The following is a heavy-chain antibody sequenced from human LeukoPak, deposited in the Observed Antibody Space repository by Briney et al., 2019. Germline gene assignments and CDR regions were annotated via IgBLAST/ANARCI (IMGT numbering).Heavy chain of an antibody. CDR3: ARAHSSGYYGGGMDV. CDR1: GGSISSYY. CDR2: IYYSGST. J-gene: IGHJ6*02. Sequence: SETLSLTCTVSGGSISSYYWSWIRQPPGKGLEWFGYIYYSGSTNYNPSLKSRVTISVDTSKNQFSLKLSSVTAADTAVYYCARAHSSGYYGGGMDVWGQGTTVTVSS. V-gene: IGHV4-59*01. D-gene: IGHD6-19*01.